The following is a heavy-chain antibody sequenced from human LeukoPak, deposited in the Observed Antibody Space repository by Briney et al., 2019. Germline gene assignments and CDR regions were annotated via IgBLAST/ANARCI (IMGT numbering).Heavy chain of an antibody. Sequence: SVKVSCKASGGSLNSHIFTWVRQAPGQGLEWMGKITPVIDVSKYAQKFQGRLTITADKSTATVYMELSGLKSDDTAVYYCARVNLRGSQYNWFDPWGQGTLVTVSS. D-gene: IGHD1-26*01. CDR2: ITPVIDVS. CDR3: ARVNLRGSQYNWFDP. CDR1: GGSLNSHI. V-gene: IGHV1-69*02. J-gene: IGHJ5*02.